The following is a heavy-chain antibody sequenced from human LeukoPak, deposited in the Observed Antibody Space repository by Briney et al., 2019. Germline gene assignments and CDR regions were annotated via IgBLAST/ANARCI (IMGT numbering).Heavy chain of an antibody. CDR3: LVQYFFDY. J-gene: IGHJ4*02. Sequence: PGGSLRLSCAASGITLSDAYVSWVRQTPGKGLEWVGRIKSKSDGGTTDYAAPVNGRFSISRDASKTTLYLQLNSLKTEDTAIYYCLVQYFFDYWGQGTLVTVSS. CDR2: IKSKSDGGTT. CDR1: GITLSDAY. V-gene: IGHV3-15*01. D-gene: IGHD6-13*01.